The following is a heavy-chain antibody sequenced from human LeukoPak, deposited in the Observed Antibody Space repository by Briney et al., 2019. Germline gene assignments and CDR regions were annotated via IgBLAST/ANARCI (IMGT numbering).Heavy chain of an antibody. Sequence: GGSLRLSCAASGFTFSSYEMNWVRQAPGKGLEWVSYISSSGSTKYYADSVKGRFTISRDNAKNTLYLQMNSLRAEDTAVYYCARDPPNYGVDYWGQGTLVTVSS. CDR2: ISSSGSTK. J-gene: IGHJ4*02. V-gene: IGHV3-48*03. CDR3: ARDPPNYGVDY. CDR1: GFTFSSYE. D-gene: IGHD4-17*01.